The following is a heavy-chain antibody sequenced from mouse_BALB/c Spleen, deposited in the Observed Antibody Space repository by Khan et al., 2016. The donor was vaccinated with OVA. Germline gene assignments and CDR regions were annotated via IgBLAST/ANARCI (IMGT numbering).Heavy chain of an antibody. CDR2: ISYSGGT. Sequence: EVQLQESGPGLVKPSQSLSLTCTVTGYSITSDYAWNWIRQFPGNKLEWMGYISYSGGTSYLPSLKSRISITRDTSKNQFFLQLNSVTTEDSATYYSARWLAYWGQGTLVTVS. CDR3: ARWLAY. J-gene: IGHJ3*01. CDR1: GYSITSDYA. V-gene: IGHV3-2*02.